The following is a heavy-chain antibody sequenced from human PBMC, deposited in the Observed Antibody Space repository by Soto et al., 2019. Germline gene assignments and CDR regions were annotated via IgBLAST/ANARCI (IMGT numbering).Heavy chain of an antibody. J-gene: IGHJ4*02. D-gene: IGHD2-15*01. Sequence: GGSLRLSCAASGFTFSTYAMSWVRQAPGKGLEWVSGLSVSLGNTHYADSVKGRFTISRDNSKSTLYLQMNSLRVEDTAVYYCAIPTDIAVVIAGRFDSWGQGTQVTVSS. CDR3: AIPTDIAVVIAGRFDS. CDR2: LSVSLGNT. CDR1: GFTFSTYA. V-gene: IGHV3-23*01.